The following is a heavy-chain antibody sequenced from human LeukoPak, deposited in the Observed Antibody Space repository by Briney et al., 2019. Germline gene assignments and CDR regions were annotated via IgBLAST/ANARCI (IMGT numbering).Heavy chain of an antibody. CDR2: ISSSDSTI. Sequence: GGSLRLSRAASGFTFSSYEMNWVRQAPGKGLEWVSYISSSDSTIYYADSVKGRFTISRDNAKNSLDLQMNRLRAEDTAVYYCARGHIGMDVWGKGTTVTVSS. V-gene: IGHV3-48*03. J-gene: IGHJ6*04. CDR3: ARGHIGMDV. D-gene: IGHD5-12*01. CDR1: GFTFSSYE.